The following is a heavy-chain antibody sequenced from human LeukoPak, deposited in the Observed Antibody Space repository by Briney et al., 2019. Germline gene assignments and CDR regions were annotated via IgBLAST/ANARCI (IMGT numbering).Heavy chain of an antibody. D-gene: IGHD2-2*01. CDR1: GLTLTTHG. Sequence: GGSLRLSSAASGLTLTTHGTHAGRQAPGKGLEWVAFIRYDGSNEYYADSVKGRFTISRDNSKNTLYLQMNGLRPEDTAVYYCAKDGASLLVTVVPAATTSNYYYYYMDVWGKGTTVTVSS. CDR3: AKDGASLLVTVVPAATTSNYYYYYMDV. CDR2: IRYDGSNE. J-gene: IGHJ6*03. V-gene: IGHV3-30*02.